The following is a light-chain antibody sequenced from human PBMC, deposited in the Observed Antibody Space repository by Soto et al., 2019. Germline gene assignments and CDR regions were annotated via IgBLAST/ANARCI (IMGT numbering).Light chain of an antibody. J-gene: IGLJ1*01. CDR2: EVS. Sequence: QSALTQPASVSGSPGQSIAISCTGTSSDVGDYNYVSWYQQHPDNAPKLMIYEVSNRPSGVSSRFSGSKSGDTASLTISGLQAEDEADYYCSSYTSSGTYVFGTGTKVTVL. CDR1: SSDVGDYNY. CDR3: SSYTSSGTYV. V-gene: IGLV2-14*01.